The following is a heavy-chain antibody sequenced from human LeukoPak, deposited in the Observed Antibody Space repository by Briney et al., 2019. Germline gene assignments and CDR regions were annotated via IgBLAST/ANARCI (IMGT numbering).Heavy chain of an antibody. CDR3: ARGAVGRARPY. Sequence: GGSLRLSCAASGFTFSSYWMGWVRQAPGKGLEWVANIKQDGSEKYYVDSVKGRFTISRDNAKNSLYLQMNSLRAEDTAVYYCARGAVGRARPYWGQGTLVTVSS. J-gene: IGHJ4*02. CDR2: IKQDGSEK. CDR1: GFTFSSYW. V-gene: IGHV3-7*04.